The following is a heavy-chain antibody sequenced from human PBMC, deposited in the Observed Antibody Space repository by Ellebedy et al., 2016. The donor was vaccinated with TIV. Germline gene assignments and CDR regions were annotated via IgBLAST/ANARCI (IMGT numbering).Heavy chain of an antibody. CDR2: INPNSGGT. CDR3: ATDLRYCTNGVCFKRYDAFDI. D-gene: IGHD2-8*01. V-gene: IGHV1-2*04. CDR1: GYTFPGYY. Sequence: AASVKVSCKASGYTFPGYYMHWVRQAPGQGLEWMGWINPNSGGTNYAQKFQGWVTMTRDTSISTAYMELSRLRSDDTAVYYCATDLRYCTNGVCFKRYDAFDIWGQGTMVTVSS. J-gene: IGHJ3*02.